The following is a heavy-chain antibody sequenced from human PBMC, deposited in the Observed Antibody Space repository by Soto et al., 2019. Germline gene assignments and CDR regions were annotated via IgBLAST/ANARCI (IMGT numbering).Heavy chain of an antibody. V-gene: IGHV3-13*01. CDR2: IGTAGDT. J-gene: IGHJ3*02. CDR1: GFTFSSYD. Sequence: EVQLVESGGGLVQPGGSLRLSCAASGFTFSSYDMHWVRQATGKDLEWVSAIGTAGDTYYPGSVKGRFTISRENAKNSLYLQMNSLRAEDTAVYYCARDRRYDSSGYYYGDAFDIWGQGTMVTVSS. CDR3: ARDRRYDSSGYYYGDAFDI. D-gene: IGHD3-22*01.